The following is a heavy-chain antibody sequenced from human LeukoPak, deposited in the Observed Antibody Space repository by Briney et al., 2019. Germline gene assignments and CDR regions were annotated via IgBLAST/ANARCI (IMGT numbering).Heavy chain of an antibody. CDR3: ASMYSSSCDY. CDR2: INHSGST. Sequence: SETLSLTCTVSGGSISSSSYYWSWIRQPPGKGLEWIGEINHSGSTNYNPSLKSRVTISVDTSKNQFSLKLSSVTAADTAVYYCASMYSSSCDYWGQGTLVTVSS. CDR1: GGSISSSSYY. D-gene: IGHD6-13*01. V-gene: IGHV4-39*07. J-gene: IGHJ4*02.